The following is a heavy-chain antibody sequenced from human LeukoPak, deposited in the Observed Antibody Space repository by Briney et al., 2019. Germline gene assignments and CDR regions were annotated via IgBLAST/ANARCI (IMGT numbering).Heavy chain of an antibody. V-gene: IGHV1-2*02. J-gene: IGHJ3*02. D-gene: IGHD3-22*01. CDR1: GYTFTGYY. CDR3: ARAYYDSSGPRRAAFDI. CDR2: INPNSGGT. Sequence: GASVKVSCKASGYTFTGYYMHWVRQAPAQGLEWMGWINPNSGGTNYAQKFQGRVTMTRDTSISTAYMELSSLRSEDTAVYYCARAYYDSSGPRRAAFDIWGQGTMVTVSS.